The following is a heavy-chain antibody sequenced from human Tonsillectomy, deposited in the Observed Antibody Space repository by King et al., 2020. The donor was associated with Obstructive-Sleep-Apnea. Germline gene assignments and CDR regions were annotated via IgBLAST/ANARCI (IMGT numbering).Heavy chain of an antibody. Sequence: VQLVESGGGVVQPGGSLRLSCAASGFTFSSYAIYWVRQAPGKGLEWVAAVSHDGRDKYYADSVKGRFTISRDNSKNTVYLQMNSLRADETAVYYCARGEEVEVVRGYRGLDVWGQGTTVTVSS. J-gene: IGHJ6*02. CDR2: VSHDGRDK. CDR1: GFTFSSYA. CDR3: ARGEEVEVVRGYRGLDV. V-gene: IGHV3-30*04. D-gene: IGHD3-10*01.